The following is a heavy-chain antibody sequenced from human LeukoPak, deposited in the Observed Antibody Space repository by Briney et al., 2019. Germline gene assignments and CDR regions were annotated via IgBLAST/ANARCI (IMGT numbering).Heavy chain of an antibody. D-gene: IGHD5-18*01. CDR2: ISYDGSNK. V-gene: IGHV3-30-3*01. Sequence: AGGSLRLSCAASGFTLSSYAMHWVRQAPGKGLEWVAVISYDGSNKYYADSVKGRFTISRDNSKNTLYLQMNSLRAEDTAVYYCARVNDPGIQLWLAFDYWGQGTLVTVSS. CDR3: ARVNDPGIQLWLAFDY. J-gene: IGHJ4*02. CDR1: GFTLSSYA.